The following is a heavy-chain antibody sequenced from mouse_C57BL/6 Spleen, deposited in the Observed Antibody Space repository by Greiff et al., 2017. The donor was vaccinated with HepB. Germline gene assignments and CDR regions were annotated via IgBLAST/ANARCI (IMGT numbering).Heavy chain of an antibody. J-gene: IGHJ2*01. CDR2: IDPEDGET. D-gene: IGHD1-1*01. Sequence: VHVKQSGAELVKPGASVKLSCTASGFNIKDYYMHWVKQRTEQGLEWIGRIDPEDGETKYAPKFQGKATITADTSSNTAYLQLSSLTSEDTAVYYCARLTTVVAHFDYWGQGTTLTVSS. CDR1: GFNIKDYY. V-gene: IGHV14-2*01. CDR3: ARLTTVVAHFDY.